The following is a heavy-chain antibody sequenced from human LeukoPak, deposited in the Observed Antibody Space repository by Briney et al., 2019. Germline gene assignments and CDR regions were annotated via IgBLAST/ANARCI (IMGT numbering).Heavy chain of an antibody. Sequence: GGSLRLSCAASGFTFSSYAMTWVRQAPGKGLEWVSLISWDGGSTYYADSVKGRFTISRDNSKNSLYLQMNSLRAEDTALYYCAKEGGLGVGATSYFDYWGQGTLVTVSS. V-gene: IGHV3-43D*03. J-gene: IGHJ4*02. CDR2: ISWDGGST. D-gene: IGHD1-26*01. CDR1: GFTFSSYA. CDR3: AKEGGLGVGATSYFDY.